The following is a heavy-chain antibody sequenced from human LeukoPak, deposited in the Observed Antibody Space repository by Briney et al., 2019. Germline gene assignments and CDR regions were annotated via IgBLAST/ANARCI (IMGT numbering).Heavy chain of an antibody. V-gene: IGHV1-2*02. CDR2: LNPNTLVT. CDR3: ARKDGGRDGMDI. Sequence: ASVKVSCRASGYTFTDYYMHWVRQAPGQGLEWMGWLNPNTLVTNYAQHFQGRVSMTWDTSISTGYMDLHSLTSDDTAVYYCARKDGGRDGMDIWGQGTTVTVSS. D-gene: IGHD4-23*01. J-gene: IGHJ6*02. CDR1: GYTFTDYY.